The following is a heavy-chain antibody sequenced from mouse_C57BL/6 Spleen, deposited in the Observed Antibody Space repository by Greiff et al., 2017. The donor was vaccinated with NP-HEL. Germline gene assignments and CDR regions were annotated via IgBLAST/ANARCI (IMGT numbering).Heavy chain of an antibody. J-gene: IGHJ2*01. V-gene: IGHV1-54*01. CDR1: GYAFTNYL. D-gene: IGHD1-1*01. CDR2: INPGSGGT. Sequence: QVQLKQSGAELVRPGTSVKVSCKASGYAFTNYLIEWVKQRPGQGLEWIGVINPGSGGTNYNEKFKGKATLTADKSSSTAYMQLSSLTSEDSAVYFCARHYYGSSSYYFDYWGQGTTLTVSS. CDR3: ARHYYGSSSYYFDY.